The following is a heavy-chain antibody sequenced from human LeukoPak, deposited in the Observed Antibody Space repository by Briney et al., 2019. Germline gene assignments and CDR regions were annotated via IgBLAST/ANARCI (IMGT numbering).Heavy chain of an antibody. CDR2: IYTSGST. CDR3: ARDSFGVVTL. D-gene: IGHD3-3*01. Sequence: SETLSLTCTVSGGSISSGSYYWSWIRQPAGKGLEWIGRIYTSGSTNYNPSLKSRVTMSVDTSKNQFSLKLSSVTAADTAVYYCARDSFGVVTLWGQGTLVTVSS. V-gene: IGHV4-61*02. J-gene: IGHJ4*02. CDR1: GGSISSGSYY.